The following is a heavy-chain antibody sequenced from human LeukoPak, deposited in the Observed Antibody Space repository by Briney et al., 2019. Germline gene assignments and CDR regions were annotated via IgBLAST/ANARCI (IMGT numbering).Heavy chain of an antibody. Sequence: GASVKVSCKASGYTFTGYYMHWVRQAPGQGLEWMGGIIPIFGSSNYAQKFQGRVTITADESTTTAYMELSSLRSEDTAVYYCARVSSRRVNCSGGSCYPRDDYYYYYMDVWGKGTTVTVSS. CDR1: GYTFTGYY. V-gene: IGHV1-69*13. J-gene: IGHJ6*03. CDR2: IIPIFGSS. D-gene: IGHD2-15*01. CDR3: ARVSSRRVNCSGGSCYPRDDYYYYYMDV.